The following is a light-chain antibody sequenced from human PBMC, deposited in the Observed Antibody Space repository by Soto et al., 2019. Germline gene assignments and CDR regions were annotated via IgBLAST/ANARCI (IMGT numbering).Light chain of an antibody. CDR2: WAS. Sequence: DIVMTQSPDSLAVSLGERATSNCKSSQTLFDSSNNKYYLSWYQQKPGQPPKLLLYWASTRELGVPDRFSGSVSGTDFTLPISSLQAEDVAIYFCQQYYTTPRTFGHGTKVEV. CDR1: QTLFDSSNNKYY. CDR3: QQYYTTPRT. V-gene: IGKV4-1*01. J-gene: IGKJ1*01.